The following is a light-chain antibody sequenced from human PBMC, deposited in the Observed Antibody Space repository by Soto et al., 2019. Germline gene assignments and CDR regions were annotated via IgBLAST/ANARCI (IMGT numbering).Light chain of an antibody. CDR2: GAS. CDR3: QQYKNWLTWT. J-gene: IGKJ1*01. V-gene: IGKV3-15*01. CDR1: QSVSSY. Sequence: EIVLTQSPATLSLSPGERATLSCRASQSVSSYLAWYQQKPGQAPRLLIYGASTRATGIPARFSGSGSGTEFTLTISSLQSEDFAVYYCQQYKNWLTWTFGQGTKVEIK.